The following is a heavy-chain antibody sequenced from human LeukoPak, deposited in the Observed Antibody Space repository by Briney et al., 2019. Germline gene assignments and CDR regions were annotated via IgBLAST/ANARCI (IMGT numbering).Heavy chain of an antibody. CDR2: IYTSGST. CDR1: GGSISSGSYY. D-gene: IGHD3-3*01. V-gene: IGHV4-61*02. J-gene: IGHJ4*02. Sequence: PSETLSLTCTVSGGSISSGSYYWSWIRQPAGKGLEWIGRIYTSGSTNYNPSLKSRVTISVDTSKNQFSLKLSSVTAADTAVYYCAKMYPGGSGYFVPFDYWGQGTLGTVSS. CDR3: AKMYPGGSGYFVPFDY.